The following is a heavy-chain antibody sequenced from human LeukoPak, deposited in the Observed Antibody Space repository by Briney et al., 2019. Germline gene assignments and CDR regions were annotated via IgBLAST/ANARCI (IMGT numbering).Heavy chain of an antibody. D-gene: IGHD2-15*01. Sequence: ASVKVSCKASGYTFTVYYMHWMRQAPGQGLEWMGWINPNSGGTNYAQKFQGRVTMTRDTSISTAYMELSRLRSDDTAVYYCARDPVGYCSGGSCYNYFDYWGQGTLVTVSS. V-gene: IGHV1-2*02. J-gene: IGHJ4*02. CDR3: ARDPVGYCSGGSCYNYFDY. CDR2: INPNSGGT. CDR1: GYTFTVYY.